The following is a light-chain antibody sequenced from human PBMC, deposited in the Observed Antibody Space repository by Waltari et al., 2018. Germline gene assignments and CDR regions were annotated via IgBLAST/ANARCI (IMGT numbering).Light chain of an antibody. CDR1: SSDVGAYNY. CDR2: EVT. V-gene: IGLV2-14*01. J-gene: IGLJ1*01. CDR3: NSYTRSAVYV. Sequence: QSALTQPASVSGSPGQSITVSCTGTSSDVGAYNYVSWYQHHAGKAPKLIISEVTNRPSGVSYRFSGSKSGNTASLTISGLQAEDEADYYCNSYTRSAVYVFGTGTTVTVL.